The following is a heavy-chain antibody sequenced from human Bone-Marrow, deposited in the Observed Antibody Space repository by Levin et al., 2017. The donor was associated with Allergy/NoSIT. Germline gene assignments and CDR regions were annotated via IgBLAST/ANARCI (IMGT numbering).Heavy chain of an antibody. CDR1: GFSLSTSGVG. Sequence: VSGPTLVKPTQTLTLTCTFSGFSLSTSGVGVGWIRQPPGKALEWLALIYWDDDRRYSPSLKNRLTITKDTAKNQVVLTMTNMDPVDTATYYCAHRENCENNTCYQFFDYWGQGTLVTVSS. V-gene: IGHV2-5*02. D-gene: IGHD2-2*01. CDR3: AHRENCENNTCYQFFDY. J-gene: IGHJ4*02. CDR2: IYWDDDR.